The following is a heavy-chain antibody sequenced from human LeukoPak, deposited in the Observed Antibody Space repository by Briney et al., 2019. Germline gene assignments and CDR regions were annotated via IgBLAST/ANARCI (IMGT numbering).Heavy chain of an antibody. CDR3: ARGGGLAAAGTRFDY. CDR2: IDPNGGGT. V-gene: IGHV1-2*02. Sequence: GASVKVSCKASGYTFTGYYMHWVRQASGQGLEWMGWIDPNGGGTKYAQKFQGRVTMARDTSISTAYMELSRLTSDDTAVYYCARGGGLAAAGTRFDYWGQGTLVTVSS. J-gene: IGHJ4*02. CDR1: GYTFTGYY. D-gene: IGHD6-13*01.